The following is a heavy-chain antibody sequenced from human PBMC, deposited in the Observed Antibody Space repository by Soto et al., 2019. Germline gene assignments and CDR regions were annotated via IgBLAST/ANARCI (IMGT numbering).Heavy chain of an antibody. CDR3: ARDCTGGSCYSD. D-gene: IGHD2-15*01. Sequence: QVQLVESGGGVVQPGRSLRLSCAASGFTFSDYGIHWVRQAPGKGLERVAVISYDGSNKYYRDSVRGRFTVSSDDSKNTLYLEMISLRAEDTAVYYCARDCTGGSCYSDWGQGTLVIVSS. J-gene: IGHJ4*02. V-gene: IGHV3-30*03. CDR2: ISYDGSNK. CDR1: GFTFSDYG.